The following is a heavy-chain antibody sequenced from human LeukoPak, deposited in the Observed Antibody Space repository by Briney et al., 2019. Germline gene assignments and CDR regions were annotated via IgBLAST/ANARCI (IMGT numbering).Heavy chain of an antibody. CDR1: GFTFSSYG. J-gene: IGHJ4*02. V-gene: IGHV3-33*01. CDR2: IWYDGSNK. Sequence: TGGSLRLSCAASGFTFSSYGMHWVRQAPGKGLEWVAVIWYDGSNKYYADSVKGRLTIPRDNSKNTLYLQMNSLRAEDTAVYYCARAGELRSSFDYWGQGTLVTVSS. CDR3: ARAGELRSSFDY. D-gene: IGHD4-17*01.